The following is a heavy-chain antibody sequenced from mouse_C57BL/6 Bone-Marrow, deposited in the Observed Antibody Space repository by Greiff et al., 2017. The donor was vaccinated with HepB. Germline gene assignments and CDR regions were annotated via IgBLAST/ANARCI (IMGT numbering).Heavy chain of an antibody. CDR3: TRTAQAKFAY. D-gene: IGHD3-2*02. J-gene: IGHJ3*01. CDR2: IDPETGGT. Sequence: QVQLQQSGAELVRPGASVTLSCKASGYTFTDYEMHWVKQTPVHGLEWIGAIDPETGGTAYNQKFKGKAILTADKSSSTAYMELRSLTSEDSAVYYCTRTAQAKFAYWGQGTLVTVSA. CDR1: GYTFTDYE. V-gene: IGHV1-15*01.